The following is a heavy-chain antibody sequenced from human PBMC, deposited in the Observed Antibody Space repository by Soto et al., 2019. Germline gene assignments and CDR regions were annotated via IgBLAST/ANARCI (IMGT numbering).Heavy chain of an antibody. CDR1: GFTFSSYS. CDR2: ITSSSSHI. Sequence: GGSLRLSCAASGFTFSSYSMKWVRQAPGKGLEWVSSITSSSSHIYYADSVKGRFTISRDNAKNSLYLQMNSLRAEDTAVYYCARSYCSGGSCYASGYWGHGTLVTVSS. CDR3: ARSYCSGGSCYASGY. V-gene: IGHV3-21*01. D-gene: IGHD2-15*01. J-gene: IGHJ4*01.